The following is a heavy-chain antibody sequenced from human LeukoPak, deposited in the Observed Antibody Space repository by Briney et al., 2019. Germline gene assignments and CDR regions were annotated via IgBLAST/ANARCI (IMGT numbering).Heavy chain of an antibody. CDR3: ARYEAGGSALDS. J-gene: IGHJ4*02. CDR2: LHYSGST. CDR1: GGSINNYY. Sequence: PSETLSLPCTVSGGSINNYYWSWIRQPPGKGLDWIGYLHYSGSTSYNPSLKSRVTISVDTSKNQFSLKLSSVTAADTAVYYCARYEAGGSALDSWGQGTLVTVSS. D-gene: IGHD2-15*01. V-gene: IGHV4-59*01.